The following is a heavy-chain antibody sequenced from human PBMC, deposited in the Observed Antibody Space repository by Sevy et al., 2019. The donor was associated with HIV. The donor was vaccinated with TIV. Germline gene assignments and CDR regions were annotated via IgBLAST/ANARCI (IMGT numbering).Heavy chain of an antibody. Sequence: GGSLRLSCAASGFTFSSYSMNWVRQAPGKGLEWVSYISSSSSTIYYADSVKGRFTISRDNAKNSLYLQMNSLRDEDTAVYYCARSLLKGGSYYYYYGMAVWGQGTTVTVS. CDR3: ARSLLKGGSYYYYYGMAV. CDR1: GFTFSSYS. J-gene: IGHJ6*02. D-gene: IGHD1-26*01. V-gene: IGHV3-48*02. CDR2: ISSSSSTI.